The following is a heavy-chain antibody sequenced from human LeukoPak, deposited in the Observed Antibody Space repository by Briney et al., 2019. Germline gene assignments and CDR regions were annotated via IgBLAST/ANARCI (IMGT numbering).Heavy chain of an antibody. J-gene: IGHJ4*02. D-gene: IGHD6-6*01. CDR3: APRLEYSSSSSFDY. V-gene: IGHV3-23*01. Sequence: GGSLRLSCAASGFTFSSYAMSWVRQAPGKGLEWVSAISGSGGSTYYADSVKGRFTISRDNSKNTLYLQMNSLRAEDTAVYYCAPRLEYSSSSSFDYWGQGTLVTVSS. CDR1: GFTFSSYA. CDR2: ISGSGGST.